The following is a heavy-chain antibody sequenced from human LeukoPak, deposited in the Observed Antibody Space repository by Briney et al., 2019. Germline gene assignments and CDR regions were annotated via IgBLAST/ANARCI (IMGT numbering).Heavy chain of an antibody. J-gene: IGHJ4*02. CDR2: IYSGGST. V-gene: IGHV3-53*01. Sequence: GGSLRLSCTVSGFIVSSNYMSWVRQAPGKGLEWVSVIYSGGSTYYADSVKGRFTISRDNSKNTLYLQMNSLRVEDTAIYYCAKAPQEYNSYAPPANWGQGTLVTVSS. D-gene: IGHD2/OR15-2a*01. CDR1: GFIVSSNY. CDR3: AKAPQEYNSYAPPAN.